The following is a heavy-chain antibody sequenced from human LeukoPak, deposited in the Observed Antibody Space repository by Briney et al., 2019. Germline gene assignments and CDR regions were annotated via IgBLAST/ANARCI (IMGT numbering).Heavy chain of an antibody. D-gene: IGHD6-19*01. Sequence: ASVKVSCKASGYTFTNFGISWVRQAPRQGLEWMGIISPSGGSTSYAQKFQGRVTMTRDTSTSTVYMELSSLRSEDTAVYYCAREDSSGWYVFDYWGQGTLVTVSS. CDR3: AREDSSGWYVFDY. CDR2: ISPSGGST. V-gene: IGHV1-46*01. J-gene: IGHJ4*02. CDR1: GYTFTNFG.